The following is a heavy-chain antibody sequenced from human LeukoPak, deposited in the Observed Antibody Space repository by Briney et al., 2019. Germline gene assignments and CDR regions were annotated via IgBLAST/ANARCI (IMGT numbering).Heavy chain of an antibody. CDR1: GYTFTGYY. CDR3: ARRPYSGSYYYFDY. Sequence: ASVKVSCKASGYTFTGYYMHWVRQAPGQGLEWMGWINPNSGGTNYAQKFQGRVTMTRDTSISTAYMELSRLRSDDTAVYYCARRPYSGSYYYFDYWGQGTLVTVSS. V-gene: IGHV1-2*02. D-gene: IGHD1-26*01. J-gene: IGHJ4*02. CDR2: INPNSGGT.